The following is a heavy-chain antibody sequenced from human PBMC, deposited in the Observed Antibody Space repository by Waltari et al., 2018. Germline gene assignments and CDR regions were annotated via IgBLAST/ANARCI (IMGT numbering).Heavy chain of an antibody. J-gene: IGHJ4*02. D-gene: IGHD6-13*01. V-gene: IGHV1-46*03. Sequence: QVQLVQSGAEVQKPGSSVKVSCKASGYTFTSYYMHWVRQAPGQGLEWMGIINHSGGSTSYEQSFQGRVTMTRDTSTSTVYMELSSLGSEETAVYYWARISSFLFFDYWGQGTLVTVSS. CDR1: GYTFTSYY. CDR3: ARISSFLFFDY. CDR2: INHSGGST.